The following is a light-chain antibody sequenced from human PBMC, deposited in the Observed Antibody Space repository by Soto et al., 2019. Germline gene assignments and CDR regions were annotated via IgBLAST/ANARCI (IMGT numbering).Light chain of an antibody. Sequence: EIVLTQSPGTLSLSPGERATLSCRASQSVANNYLAWYQQKPGQAPRFLMYDASSRATGIPDRFSGSGSGTDFTLTISRLEPEDFAVYYCEQYGSTPLTCGGGTKVEIK. CDR3: EQYGSTPLT. CDR2: DAS. V-gene: IGKV3-20*01. CDR1: QSVANNY. J-gene: IGKJ4*01.